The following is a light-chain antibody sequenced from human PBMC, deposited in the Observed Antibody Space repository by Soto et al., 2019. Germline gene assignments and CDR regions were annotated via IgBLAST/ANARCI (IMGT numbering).Light chain of an antibody. Sequence: QSVLTQPPSASGTPGQRVTISCSGSSSNIGSNYVYWYQQLPGTAPKLLIYSNNQRPSGVPDRFSGSKSGTSASLAISGLRSEDEADYYCQSFDKYLSAVVFGGGTKVTVL. V-gene: IGLV1-47*02. J-gene: IGLJ2*01. CDR3: QSFDKYLSAVV. CDR2: SNN. CDR1: SSNIGSNY.